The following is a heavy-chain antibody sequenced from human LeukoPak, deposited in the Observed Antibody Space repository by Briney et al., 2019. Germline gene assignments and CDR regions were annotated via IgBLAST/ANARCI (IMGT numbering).Heavy chain of an antibody. Sequence: GGSLRLSCAASGFTFSSYEMNWVRQAPGKGLEWVSYISSSGSTIYYADSVKGRFTISRDNAKNSLYLQMNSLRAEDTAVYYCARVFYYYYYMDVWGKGTTVTISS. CDR1: GFTFSSYE. J-gene: IGHJ6*03. V-gene: IGHV3-48*03. CDR3: ARVFYYYYYMDV. CDR2: ISSSGSTI.